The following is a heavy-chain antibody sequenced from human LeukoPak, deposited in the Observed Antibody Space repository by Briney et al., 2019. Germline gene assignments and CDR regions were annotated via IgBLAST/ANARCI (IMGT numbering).Heavy chain of an antibody. Sequence: GASVKVSCKASGGTFSSYAISWVRQAPGQGLEWMGWISAYNGNTNYAQKLQGRVTMTTDTSTSTAYMELRSLRSDDTAVYYCASVRTTYYYDSSGYYFDYWGQGTLVTVSS. CDR1: GGTFSSYA. D-gene: IGHD3-22*01. CDR2: ISAYNGNT. CDR3: ASVRTTYYYDSSGYYFDY. V-gene: IGHV1-18*01. J-gene: IGHJ4*02.